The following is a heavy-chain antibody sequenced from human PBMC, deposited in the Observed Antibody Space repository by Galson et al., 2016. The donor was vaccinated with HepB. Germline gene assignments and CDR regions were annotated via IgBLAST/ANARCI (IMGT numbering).Heavy chain of an antibody. CDR1: GYTFTSYD. V-gene: IGHV1-8*01. Sequence: SVKVSCKASGYTFTSYDINWVRRATGQGLEWMGWMDPKSGNTGYSEKFQGRVTMTRDTSISTAYMELSSLRSEDTAVYYCARGGGAAAAGTWGQGTLVTVSS. CDR2: MDPKSGNT. D-gene: IGHD6-13*01. CDR3: ARGGGAAAAGT. J-gene: IGHJ5*02.